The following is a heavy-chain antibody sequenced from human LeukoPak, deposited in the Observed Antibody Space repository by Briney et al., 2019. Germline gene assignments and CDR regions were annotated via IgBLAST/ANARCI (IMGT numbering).Heavy chain of an antibody. CDR3: AKGDYYDSSGYSLFDY. Sequence: PGGSLRLSCAASGFNFSSYAMSGVRQAPGKGLEWVSAISGSGGSTYYADSVKGRFTISRDNAKNTLYLQMNSLRAEDTAVYYCAKGDYYDSSGYSLFDYWGQGTLVTVSS. CDR2: ISGSGGST. V-gene: IGHV3-23*01. D-gene: IGHD3-22*01. CDR1: GFNFSSYA. J-gene: IGHJ4*02.